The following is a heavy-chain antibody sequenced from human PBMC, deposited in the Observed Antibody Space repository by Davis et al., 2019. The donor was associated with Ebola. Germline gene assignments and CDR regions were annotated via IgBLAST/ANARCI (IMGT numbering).Heavy chain of an antibody. V-gene: IGHV3-64D*06. D-gene: IGHD5-18*01. J-gene: IGHJ4*02. CDR1: GFTFSSYA. Sequence: GESLKISCSASGFTFSSYAMHWVRQAPGKGLEYVSAISSNGGSTYYADSVKGRFTISRDNSKNTLYLQMSSLRAEDTAVYYCASEDTAMAYFDYWGQGTLVTVSS. CDR3: ASEDTAMAYFDY. CDR2: ISSNGGST.